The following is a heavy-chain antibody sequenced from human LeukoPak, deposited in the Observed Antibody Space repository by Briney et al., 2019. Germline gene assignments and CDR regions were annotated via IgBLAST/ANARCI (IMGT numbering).Heavy chain of an antibody. CDR2: IRYDGSDK. CDR1: GFMFSSFG. V-gene: IGHV3-30*02. Sequence: GGSLRLSCAASGFMFSSFGMHWVRQAPGKGLDWVAFIRYDGSDKYYADSVKGRFTISRDTSENTLYLQMNSLRAEDTAVYYCAKDATLYYDILTGSFDPWGQGTLVTVSS. D-gene: IGHD3-9*01. J-gene: IGHJ5*02. CDR3: AKDATLYYDILTGSFDP.